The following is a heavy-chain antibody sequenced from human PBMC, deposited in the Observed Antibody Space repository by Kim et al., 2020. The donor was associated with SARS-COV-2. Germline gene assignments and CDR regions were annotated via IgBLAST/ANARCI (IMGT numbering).Heavy chain of an antibody. V-gene: IGHV1-18*01. CDR2: GDT. D-gene: IGHD3-22*01. J-gene: IGHJ4*02. Sequence: GDTHYAPKLHGRVTMTTATSTSTAFMELRSLRSDDTAVYYCARGAVSDYWGQGTLVTVSS. CDR3: ARGAVSDY.